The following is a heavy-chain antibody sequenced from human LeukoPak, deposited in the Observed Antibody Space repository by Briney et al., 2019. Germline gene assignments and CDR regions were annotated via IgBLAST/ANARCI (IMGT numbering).Heavy chain of an antibody. Sequence: GGSLRLSCAASGFTFSSYGMHWVRQAPGKGLEWVAFIRYDGSNKYYADSVKGRFTISRDNSKNTLYLQMNSLRAEDTAVYYCAKDDAYYGSGSFDYWGQGTLVTASS. CDR1: GFTFSSYG. D-gene: IGHD3-10*01. CDR2: IRYDGSNK. CDR3: AKDDAYYGSGSFDY. V-gene: IGHV3-30*02. J-gene: IGHJ4*02.